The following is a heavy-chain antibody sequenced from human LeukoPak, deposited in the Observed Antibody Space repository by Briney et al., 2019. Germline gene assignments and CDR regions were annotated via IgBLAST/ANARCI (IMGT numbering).Heavy chain of an antibody. V-gene: IGHV3-30*18. CDR2: ISYDGSNK. Sequence: PGGSLRLSCAASGFTFSSYGMHWVRQAPGKGLEWVAVISYDGSNKYYADSVKGRFTISRDNSKNTLYLQMNSLRAEDTAVYYCAKGAVVTPDLSIWGQGTLVTVSS. D-gene: IGHD4-23*01. J-gene: IGHJ4*02. CDR1: GFTFSSYG. CDR3: AKGAVVTPDLSI.